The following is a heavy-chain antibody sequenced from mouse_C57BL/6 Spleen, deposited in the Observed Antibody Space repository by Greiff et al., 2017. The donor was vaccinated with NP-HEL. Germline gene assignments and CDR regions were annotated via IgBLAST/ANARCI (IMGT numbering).Heavy chain of an antibody. V-gene: IGHV1-54*01. J-gene: IGHJ3*01. CDR1: GYAFTNYL. CDR2: INPGSGGT. CDR3: ARSDWARFAY. D-gene: IGHD4-1*01. Sequence: QVQLQQSGAELVRPGTSVKVSCKASGYAFTNYLIEWVKQRPGQGLEWIGVINPGSGGTNYNEKFKGKATLTADKSSSTAYMQLSSLTSEDSAVYFCARSDWARFAYWGQGTLVTVSA.